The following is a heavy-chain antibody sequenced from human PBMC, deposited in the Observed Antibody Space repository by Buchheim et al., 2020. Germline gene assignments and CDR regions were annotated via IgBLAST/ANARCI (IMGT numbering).Heavy chain of an antibody. V-gene: IGHV1-46*01. J-gene: IGHJ4*02. CDR3: ARDRSIVVVPAAIPQY. D-gene: IGHD2-2*02. Sequence: QVQLVQSGAEVKKPGASVKVSYKASGYTFTSYYMHWVRQAPGQGLEWMGIINPSGGSTSYAQKFQGRVTMTRDTSTSTVYMELSSLRSEDTAVYYCARDRSIVVVPAAIPQYWGQGTL. CDR1: GYTFTSYY. CDR2: INPSGGST.